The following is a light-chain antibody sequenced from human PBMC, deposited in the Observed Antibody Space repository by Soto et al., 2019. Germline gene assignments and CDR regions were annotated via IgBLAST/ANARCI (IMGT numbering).Light chain of an antibody. Sequence: DIQTTQSPSTLSASVGDRVTITCRASQSISNWVAWYQLKSGKAPNLLIYDASSLESGVPSRFSGSGSGTDVTLTISSLKNEDVATYYCLQDYSYTWTFGQGTKVDIK. V-gene: IGKV1-5*01. J-gene: IGKJ1*01. CDR1: QSISNW. CDR3: LQDYSYTWT. CDR2: DAS.